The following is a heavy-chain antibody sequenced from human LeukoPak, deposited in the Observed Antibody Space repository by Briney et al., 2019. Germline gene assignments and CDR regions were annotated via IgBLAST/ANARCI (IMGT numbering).Heavy chain of an antibody. J-gene: IGHJ2*01. CDR2: TYYRSKWYN. Sequence: SQTLSLTCALSGDSVSSNSVTWNWIRQSPSRGLEWLVRTYYRSKWYNDYAVSVKSRITINPDTSKNQFSLQLNSVTPEDTAVYYCTRAGSYGYYWYFDLWGRGTLVTVSS. CDR3: TRAGSYGYYWYFDL. D-gene: IGHD5-18*01. CDR1: GDSVSSNSVT. V-gene: IGHV6-1*01.